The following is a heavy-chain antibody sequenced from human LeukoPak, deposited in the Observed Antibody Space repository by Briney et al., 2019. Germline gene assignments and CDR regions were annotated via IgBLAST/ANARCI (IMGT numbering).Heavy chain of an antibody. CDR3: ATTSGRVGYYYYGMDV. V-gene: IGHV7-4-1*02. CDR1: GYTFTGYY. D-gene: IGHD1-26*01. CDR2: INTNTGNP. J-gene: IGHJ6*02. Sequence: ASVKVSCKASGYTFTGYYMHWVRQAPGQGLEWMGWINTNTGNPTYAQGFTGRFVFSSDTSVSTAYLQISSLKAEDTAVYYCATTSGRVGYYYYGMDVWGQGTTVTVSS.